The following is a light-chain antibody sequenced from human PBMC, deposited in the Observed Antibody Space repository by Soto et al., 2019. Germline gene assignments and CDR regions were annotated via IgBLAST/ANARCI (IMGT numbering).Light chain of an antibody. V-gene: IGKV3-15*01. CDR2: GAS. CDR1: QSVSSN. J-gene: IGKJ5*01. CDR3: QQYNKWSIT. Sequence: EIVMTQSPATLSVSPGERATLSCRASQSVSSNLGWYQQKPGQAPRLLIYGASTRATGIPARFSGSGSGTEFTLTISSLQSEDFAVYYCQQYNKWSITLGQGTRLEIK.